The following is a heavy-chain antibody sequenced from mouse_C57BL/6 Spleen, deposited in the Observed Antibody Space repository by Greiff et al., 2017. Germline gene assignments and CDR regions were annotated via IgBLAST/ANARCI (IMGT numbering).Heavy chain of an antibody. CDR1: GFTFSSYA. Sequence: EVKLMESGEGLVKPGGSLKLSCAASGFTFSSYAMSWVRQTPEKRLEWVAYISSGGDYIYYADTVKGRFTISRDNARNTLYLQMSSLKSEDTAMYYCTRDRGGFDYWGQGTTLTVSS. CDR2: ISSGGDYI. D-gene: IGHD3-1*01. CDR3: TRDRGGFDY. V-gene: IGHV5-9-1*02. J-gene: IGHJ2*01.